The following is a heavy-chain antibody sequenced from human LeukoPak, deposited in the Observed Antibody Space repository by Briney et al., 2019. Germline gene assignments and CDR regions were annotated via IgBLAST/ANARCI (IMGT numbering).Heavy chain of an antibody. J-gene: IGHJ4*02. V-gene: IGHV4-61*01. Sequence: SETLSLTCTVSGGSVSSGSNCWGRLRQPPGKGLEWIGYIYYSGSTNYNPSLKSRVTISVDTSKNQFSLRLISVTAADTAVYYCARGQGFGWYYFDYWGQGTLVTVSS. D-gene: IGHD6-19*01. CDR1: GGSVSSGSNC. CDR2: IYYSGST. CDR3: ARGQGFGWYYFDY.